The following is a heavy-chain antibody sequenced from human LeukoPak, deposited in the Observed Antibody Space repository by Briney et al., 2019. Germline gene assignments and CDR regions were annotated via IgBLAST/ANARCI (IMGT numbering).Heavy chain of an antibody. Sequence: GASVKVSCKASGYTFTSYGISWVRQAPGQGLEWMGWISAYNGNTNYAQKLQGRVTMTTDTSTSTAYMELRSLRSDDTAVYYCARRGYCSSTSCFSLYPADYWGQGTLVTVSS. CDR3: ARRGYCSSTSCFSLYPADY. V-gene: IGHV1-18*01. CDR2: ISAYNGNT. J-gene: IGHJ4*02. CDR1: GYTFTSYG. D-gene: IGHD2-2*01.